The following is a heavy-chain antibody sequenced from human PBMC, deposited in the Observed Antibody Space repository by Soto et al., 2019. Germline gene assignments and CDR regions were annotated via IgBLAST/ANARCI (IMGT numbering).Heavy chain of an antibody. CDR3: ARTPGPEVEASMEYYYFSGKEV. CDR1: GYSFTSYW. CDR2: ITRAESHT. Sequence: GESLKISCEASGYSFTSYWIVWVRQMPGNVLEWMGIITRAESHTKYSPSVQGQVTILVDKSSSTGSLQWRRLQGSDTAMYYRARTPGPEVEASMEYYYFSGKEVWGQGHTGT. D-gene: IGHD2-15*01. V-gene: IGHV5-51*01. J-gene: IGHJ6*01.